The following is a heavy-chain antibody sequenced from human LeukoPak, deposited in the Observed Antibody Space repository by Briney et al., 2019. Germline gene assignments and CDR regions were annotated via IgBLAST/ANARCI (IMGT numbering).Heavy chain of an antibody. CDR2: IKQDGSEK. CDR1: GFTFSSYW. D-gene: IGHD6-6*01. CDR3: ASLAARPGYYYYGMDV. J-gene: IGHJ6*02. Sequence: PGGSLRLSCAASGFTFSSYWMSWVRQAPGKGLEWVANIKQDGSEKYYVDSVKGRFTISRDNAKNSLYLQMDSLRAEDTAVYYCASLAARPGYYYYGMDVWGQGTTVTVSS. V-gene: IGHV3-7*01.